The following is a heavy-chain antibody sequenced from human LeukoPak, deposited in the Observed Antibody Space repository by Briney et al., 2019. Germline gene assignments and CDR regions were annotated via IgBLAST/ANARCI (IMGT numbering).Heavy chain of an antibody. J-gene: IGHJ4*02. CDR3: ARDRYCSSTSCYYFDY. Sequence: PGGSLRLSCAASGFTFSSYWMSWVRQAPGKGLEWVANIKQDGSEKYYVDSVKGRFTISRDNAKNSLYLQMNSLRAEDTAVYYCARDRYCSSTSCYYFDYWGQGTLVTVSS. CDR2: IKQDGSEK. V-gene: IGHV3-7*01. D-gene: IGHD2-2*01. CDR1: GFTFSSYW.